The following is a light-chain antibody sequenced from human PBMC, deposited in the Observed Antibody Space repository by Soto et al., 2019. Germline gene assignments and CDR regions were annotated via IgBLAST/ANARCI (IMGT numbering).Light chain of an antibody. Sequence: QSVLNQPASGYGSPGQSITISCTGTSSDVGGYNYVSWYQQHPGEVPKLIIFNVNNRPSGVSNRFSGSKSGNTASLTISGLQAEDEADYYFSSFTSSTTYVFGTGTKVTVL. V-gene: IGLV2-14*01. CDR2: NVN. CDR3: SSFTSSTTYV. J-gene: IGLJ1*01. CDR1: SSDVGGYNY.